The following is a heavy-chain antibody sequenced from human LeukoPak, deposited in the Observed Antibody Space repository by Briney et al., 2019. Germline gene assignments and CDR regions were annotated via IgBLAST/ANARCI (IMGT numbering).Heavy chain of an antibody. Sequence: ASVKVSCKASGYTFTNYAMNWVRQAPGQGLEWMGFIYTNTGIPTYAQGFTGRFVFSLDTSVSTTYLQISSLEAEDTAVYYCARGAADDYWDQGTLVTVSS. D-gene: IGHD6-13*01. CDR1: GYTFTNYA. CDR2: IYTNTGIP. CDR3: ARGAADDY. V-gene: IGHV7-4-1*02. J-gene: IGHJ4*02.